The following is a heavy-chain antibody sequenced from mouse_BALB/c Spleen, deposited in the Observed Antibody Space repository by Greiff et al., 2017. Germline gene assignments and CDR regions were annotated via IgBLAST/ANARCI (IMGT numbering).Heavy chain of an antibody. D-gene: IGHD2-1*01. CDR3: ASLYYGNPYAMDY. J-gene: IGHJ4*01. CDR1: GFNIKDYY. Sequence: VQLQQSGAELVRSGASVKLSCTASGFNIKDYYMHWVKQRPEQGLEWIGWIDPENGDTEYAPKFQGKATMTADTSSNTAYLQLSSLTSEDTAVYCCASLYYGNPYAMDYWGQGTSVTVSS. CDR2: IDPENGDT. V-gene: IGHV14-4*02.